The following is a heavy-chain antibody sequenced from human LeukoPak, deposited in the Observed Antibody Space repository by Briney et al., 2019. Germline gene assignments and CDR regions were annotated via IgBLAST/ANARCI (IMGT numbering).Heavy chain of an antibody. Sequence: GGSLRLSCAASGFTFSSYWMNWVRQAPGKGLEWVANIKPDGSDEYYVDSVKGRFTISRDNAENSLYLQMNSLRAEDTAVYYCARDAQLGIFDYWGQGSLVTVSS. CDR1: GFTFSSYW. J-gene: IGHJ4*02. V-gene: IGHV3-7*01. D-gene: IGHD7-27*01. CDR3: ARDAQLGIFDY. CDR2: IKPDGSDE.